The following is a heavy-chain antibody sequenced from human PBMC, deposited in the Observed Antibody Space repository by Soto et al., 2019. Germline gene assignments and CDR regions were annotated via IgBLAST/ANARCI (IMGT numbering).Heavy chain of an antibody. CDR2: ISSNGGST. V-gene: IGHV3-64*01. J-gene: IGHJ6*03. CDR3: ARDPGDLDYMDV. CDR1: GFTLSYYA. Sequence: GESLKISCAASGFTLSYYAMHWVRQAPGKGLEHVSTISSNGGSTYYANSVKGRFTISRDNSKNTLYLQMGSLRTEDMAVYYCARDPGDLDYMDVWGKGTTVTVSS. D-gene: IGHD1-26*01.